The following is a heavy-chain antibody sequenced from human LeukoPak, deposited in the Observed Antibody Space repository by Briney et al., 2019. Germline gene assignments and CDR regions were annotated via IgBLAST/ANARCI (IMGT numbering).Heavy chain of an antibody. D-gene: IGHD3-10*01. CDR3: VKDEYDGSAYCLVAC. J-gene: IGHJ4*02. V-gene: IGHV3-64D*06. Sequence: GGSLRLSCSASGFTFSSYSMHWVRQAPRKGLEHVSAIRSNGGFTYYADSVKGRFTISRDNSKNSLYLQMSSLRAEDTAVYYCVKDEYDGSAYCLVACWGQGTLVTVSS. CDR1: GFTFSSYS. CDR2: IRSNGGFT.